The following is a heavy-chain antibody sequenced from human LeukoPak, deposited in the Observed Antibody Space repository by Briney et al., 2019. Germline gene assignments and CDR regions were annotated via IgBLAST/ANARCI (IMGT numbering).Heavy chain of an antibody. V-gene: IGHV4-59*01. CDR1: GGSISSYY. D-gene: IGHD3-10*01. CDR3: ASVPYYYGSGSPFDY. CDR2: IYYSGST. Sequence: SETLSLTCTVSGGSISSYYWSWIRQPPGKGLEWIGYIYYSGSTNYNPSLKSRVTISVDTSKNQFSLQLSSVTAADTAVYYCASVPYYYGSGSPFDYWGQGTLVTVSS. J-gene: IGHJ4*02.